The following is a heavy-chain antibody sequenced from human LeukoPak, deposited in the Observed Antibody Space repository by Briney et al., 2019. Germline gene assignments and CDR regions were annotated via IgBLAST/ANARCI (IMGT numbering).Heavy chain of an antibody. CDR1: GFTFSTYA. D-gene: IGHD1-26*01. V-gene: IGHV3-64*01. CDR3: ARDGTDY. CDR2: ISSNGGST. J-gene: IGHJ4*02. Sequence: GGSLRLSCAASGFTFSTYAMHWVRQAPVKGLEYVSFISSNGGSTYYVNSVKGRFTISRDNSKNTLYLQMGSLRAEDMAVYYCARDGTDYWGQGTLVTVSS.